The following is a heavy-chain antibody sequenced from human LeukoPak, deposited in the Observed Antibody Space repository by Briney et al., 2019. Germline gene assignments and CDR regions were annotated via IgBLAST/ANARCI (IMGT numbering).Heavy chain of an antibody. J-gene: IGHJ3*02. CDR3: AKASSSWLDAFDI. D-gene: IGHD6-13*01. Sequence: GGSLRLSCAASGFTFSRYNMNWVRQAPGKGLEWVSYISSSSGTIYYADSVKGRFTISRDNAKNSLYLQMNSLRAEDTAVYYCAKASSSWLDAFDIWGQGTMVTVSS. V-gene: IGHV3-48*01. CDR1: GFTFSRYN. CDR2: ISSSSGTI.